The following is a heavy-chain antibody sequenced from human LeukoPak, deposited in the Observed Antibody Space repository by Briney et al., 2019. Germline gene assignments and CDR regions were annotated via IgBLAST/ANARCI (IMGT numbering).Heavy chain of an antibody. D-gene: IGHD3-10*01. Sequence: PGGSLRLSCAASGFTFSDYYMSWIRQAPGKGLEWVSAISGSGGSTYYADSVKGRFTISRDNSKNTLYLQMNSLRAEDTAVYYCAKDSDYYGSGSSDYWGQGTLVTVSS. V-gene: IGHV3-23*01. CDR3: AKDSDYYGSGSSDY. CDR1: GFTFSDYY. J-gene: IGHJ4*02. CDR2: ISGSGGST.